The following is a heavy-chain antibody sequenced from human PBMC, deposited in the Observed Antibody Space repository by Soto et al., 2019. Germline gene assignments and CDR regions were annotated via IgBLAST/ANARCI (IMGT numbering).Heavy chain of an antibody. Sequence: TSETLCFSWTVSVDSISVGACWGWIRQPPGKGPECIASIYHGGTTFYNPSLRGRVIISLHTSKSQFSLSLRSATAADTATYYCARGTRALITSFFAYWGQGIPVTVSS. J-gene: IGHJ4*02. CDR1: VDSISVGAC. V-gene: IGHV4-38-2*02. CDR3: ARGTRALITSFFAY. D-gene: IGHD1-20*01. CDR2: IYHGGTT.